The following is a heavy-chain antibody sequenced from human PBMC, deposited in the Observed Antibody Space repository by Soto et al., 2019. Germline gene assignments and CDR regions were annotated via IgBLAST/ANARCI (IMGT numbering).Heavy chain of an antibody. CDR3: ARVLYYGSGSYSPSGMDV. V-gene: IGHV1-69*01. J-gene: IGHJ6*02. D-gene: IGHD3-10*01. Sequence: QVQLVQSGAEVKKPGSSVKVSCKTSGVSFNNNGIGWVRQAPGHGLEWMGGVSPPFRTSNYARKFQGRILITADASTGTVCMELSSLTSEDTAQYYCARVLYYGSGSYSPSGMDVWGQGTTVTVSS. CDR1: GVSFNNNG. CDR2: VSPPFRTS.